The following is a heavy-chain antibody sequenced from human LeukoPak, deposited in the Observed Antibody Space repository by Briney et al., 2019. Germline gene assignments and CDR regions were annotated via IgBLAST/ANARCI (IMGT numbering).Heavy chain of an antibody. CDR1: GGSFSGYS. D-gene: IGHD2-15*01. CDR2: INHRGST. V-gene: IGHV4-34*01. Sequence: SETLSLTCAVYGGSFSGYSWSWIRQPPGKGLEWIGEINHRGSTTYNPSLKSRVTISVDTSKNQFSLKLNSVTAADTAVYYCARVWIGGGSCYFDYWGQGTLVTVSS. J-gene: IGHJ4*02. CDR3: ARVWIGGGSCYFDY.